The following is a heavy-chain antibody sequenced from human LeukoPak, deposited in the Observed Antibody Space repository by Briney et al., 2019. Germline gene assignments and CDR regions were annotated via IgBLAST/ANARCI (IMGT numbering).Heavy chain of an antibody. CDR3: AKGRPGFYSSGWYPWSWFDP. CDR1: GLTFSSYG. V-gene: IGHV3-30*18. Sequence: PGRSLRLSCAASGLTFSSYGMHWVRQAPGKGLEWVAVISYDGSNKYYVDSVKGRFTISRDNSKNTLYLQMNSLRAEDTAVYYCAKGRPGFYSSGWYPWSWFDPWGQGTLVTVSS. CDR2: ISYDGSNK. D-gene: IGHD6-19*01. J-gene: IGHJ5*02.